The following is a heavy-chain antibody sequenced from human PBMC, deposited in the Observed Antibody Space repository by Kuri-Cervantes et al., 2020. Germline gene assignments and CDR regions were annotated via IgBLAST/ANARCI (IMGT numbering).Heavy chain of an antibody. J-gene: IGHJ3*02. CDR2: IYSGGST. Sequence: GGSLRLSCAVSDFTLSNFWMNWLRQAPGKGLEWVSVIYSGGSTYYADSVKGRFTISRDNSKNTLYLQMNSLRAEDTAVYYCARTQTNTAMGRNAFDIWGQGTMVTVSS. CDR3: ARTQTNTAMGRNAFDI. V-gene: IGHV3-53*05. D-gene: IGHD5-18*01. CDR1: DFTLSNFW.